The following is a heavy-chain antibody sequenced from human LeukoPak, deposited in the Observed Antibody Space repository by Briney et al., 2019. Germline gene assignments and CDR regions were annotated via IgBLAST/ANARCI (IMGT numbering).Heavy chain of an antibody. CDR3: ARAVSPTPVVAPYYYYYGMDV. D-gene: IGHD2-15*01. CDR1: GYTFTSYD. V-gene: IGHV1-8*01. Sequence: VASVKVSCKASGYTFTSYDINWVRQATGQGLEWMGWMNPNSGNTGYAQKFQGRVTMTRNTSISTAYMELSSLRSEETAVYYCARAVSPTPVVAPYYYYYGMDVWGQGTTVTVSS. J-gene: IGHJ6*02. CDR2: MNPNSGNT.